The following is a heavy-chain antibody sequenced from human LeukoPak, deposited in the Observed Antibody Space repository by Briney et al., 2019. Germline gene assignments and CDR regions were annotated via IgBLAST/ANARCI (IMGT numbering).Heavy chain of an antibody. CDR1: GGSISSGGYS. Sequence: PSETLSLTCAVSGGSISSGGYSWSWIRQPPGKGLEWIGYIYHSGSTYYNPSLKSRVTISVDTSENRFSLKLSSVTAADTAVYYCARQGVRPSNWFDPWGQGTLVTVSS. CDR2: IYHSGST. J-gene: IGHJ5*02. V-gene: IGHV4-30-2*01. CDR3: ARQGVRPSNWFDP. D-gene: IGHD2-2*01.